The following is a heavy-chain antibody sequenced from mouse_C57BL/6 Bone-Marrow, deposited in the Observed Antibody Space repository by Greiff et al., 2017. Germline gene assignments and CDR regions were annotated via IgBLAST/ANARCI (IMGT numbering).Heavy chain of an antibody. V-gene: IGHV1-81*01. J-gene: IGHJ4*01. CDR1: GFTFTCYG. CDR2: IVPRIGNT. CDR3: ASLGSYYAKDY. Sequence: VLLQQSGAELARPGASVKLSCKASGFTFTCYGISWVKQRTGQGLEWIGEIVPRIGNTLYIAKFKGKATLTADKSSSTAYMELRSLTSKDAAVYFCASLGSYYAKDYWGQGTSVTVSS.